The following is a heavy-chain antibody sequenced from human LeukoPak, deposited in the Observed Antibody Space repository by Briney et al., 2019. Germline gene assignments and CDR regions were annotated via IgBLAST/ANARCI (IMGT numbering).Heavy chain of an antibody. J-gene: IGHJ5*02. V-gene: IGHV3-30*03. CDR3: ARGTMVGVLIEPGDP. CDR2: ISYDGRQK. D-gene: IGHD3-3*01. CDR1: GFTFSDYV. Sequence: GGSLRLSCAASGFTFSDYVMHWVRQGPGKGLEWVAVISYDGRQKYYGDSVKGRFTISRDNPKNTLYLQMNSLSDDDTAVYYCARGTMVGVLIEPGDPWGQGTLVTVSS.